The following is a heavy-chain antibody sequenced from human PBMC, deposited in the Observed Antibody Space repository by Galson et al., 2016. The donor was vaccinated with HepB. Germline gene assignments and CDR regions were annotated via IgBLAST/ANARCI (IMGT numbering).Heavy chain of an antibody. V-gene: IGHV3-20*04. CDR1: GFTFDDYG. CDR2: INWNGNRT. D-gene: IGHD6-13*01. Sequence: SLRLSCAASGFTFDDYGMSWVRQGPGKGLEWVSGINWNGNRTGYADSVNGRFTDSRDNAKNSLYLQMNSLRAEDTALYYCARLWAAAFTGAFHFWGKGTMVTVSS. CDR3: ARLWAAAFTGAFHF. J-gene: IGHJ3*01.